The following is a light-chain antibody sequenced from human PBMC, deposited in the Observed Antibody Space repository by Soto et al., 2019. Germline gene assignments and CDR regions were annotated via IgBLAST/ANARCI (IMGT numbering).Light chain of an antibody. CDR3: ETWDSNTRV. V-gene: IGLV4-60*02. Sequence: QAVVTQSSSASASLGSSVKFTCTLSSGHSSYIIAWHQQQPGKAPRYLMKLEGSGSYNKGSGVPDRFSGSSSGADRYLTISNLQFEDEADYYCETWDSNTRVFGGGTQLTVL. CDR2: LEGSGSY. CDR1: SGHSSYI. J-gene: IGLJ2*01.